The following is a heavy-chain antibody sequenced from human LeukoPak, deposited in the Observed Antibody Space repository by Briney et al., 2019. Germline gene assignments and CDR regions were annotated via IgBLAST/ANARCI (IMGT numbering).Heavy chain of an antibody. D-gene: IGHD3-9*01. CDR1: GGSISSGDYY. CDR3: ARGEALRYFDCFPLGY. CDR2: IYYSGST. J-gene: IGHJ4*02. V-gene: IGHV4-30-4*08. Sequence: PSQTLSLTCTVSGGSISSGDYYWSWIRQPPGKGLEWIGYIYYSGSTYYNPSLKSRVTISVDTSKNQFSLKLSSVTAADTAVDYCARGEALRYFDCFPLGYWGQGTLVTVSS.